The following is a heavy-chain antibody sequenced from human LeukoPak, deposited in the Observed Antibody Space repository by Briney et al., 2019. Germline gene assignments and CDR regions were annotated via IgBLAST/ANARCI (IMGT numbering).Heavy chain of an antibody. D-gene: IGHD1-26*01. CDR1: GASISSSSYY. CDR2: IYYSGST. V-gene: IGHV4-39*01. CDR3: STSRGTSYYFDY. Sequence: PSETLSLTCTVSGASISSSSYYCGWIRQPPGKGLEWIGTIYYSGSTYYSPSLKSRVTISVDTSNNQFSLKLSSVTAADTALYYCSTSRGTSYYFDYWGLGTLVTVSS. J-gene: IGHJ4*02.